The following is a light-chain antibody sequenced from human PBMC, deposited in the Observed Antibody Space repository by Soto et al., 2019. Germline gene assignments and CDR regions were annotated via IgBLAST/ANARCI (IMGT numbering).Light chain of an antibody. Sequence: DIQMTQSPSTLSVSVGDRVTITCRASQSISNWLAWYQQKPGKAPKLLIYYASSLASGVPTRFSGSGSGTEYTLTISSLQPVDFATYYCQQYNRSPWTFGQGTKVEIK. CDR3: QQYNRSPWT. J-gene: IGKJ1*01. CDR2: YAS. V-gene: IGKV1-5*01. CDR1: QSISNW.